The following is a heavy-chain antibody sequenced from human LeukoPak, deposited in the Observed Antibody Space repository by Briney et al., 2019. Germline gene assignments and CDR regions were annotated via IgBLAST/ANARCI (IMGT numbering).Heavy chain of an antibody. J-gene: IGHJ5*02. CDR3: AGVQYSGSYADEGWFDP. D-gene: IGHD1-26*01. CDR1: GFTFSDYY. Sequence: PGGSLRLSCAASGFTFSDYYMTWIRQAPGKGLEWVSYISSSGGAIYYMDSVKGRFTISRDNARKSLYLQMNSLRAEDTAVYYCAGVQYSGSYADEGWFDPWGQGTLVTVSS. V-gene: IGHV3-11*01. CDR2: ISSSGGAI.